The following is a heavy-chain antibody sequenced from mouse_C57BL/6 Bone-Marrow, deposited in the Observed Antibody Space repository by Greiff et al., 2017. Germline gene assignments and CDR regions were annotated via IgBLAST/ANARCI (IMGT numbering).Heavy chain of an antibody. D-gene: IGHD2-4*01. CDR2: ISSGGDYI. J-gene: IGHJ4*01. CDR3: TREERDYDDAMDY. CDR1: GFTFSSYA. V-gene: IGHV5-9-1*02. Sequence: EVHLVESGEGLVKPGGSLKLSCAASGFTFSSYAMSWVRQTPEKRLEWVAYISSGGDYIYYADTVKGRFTISRDNARNTLYLQMSSLKSEDTAMYYCTREERDYDDAMDYWGQGTSVTVSS.